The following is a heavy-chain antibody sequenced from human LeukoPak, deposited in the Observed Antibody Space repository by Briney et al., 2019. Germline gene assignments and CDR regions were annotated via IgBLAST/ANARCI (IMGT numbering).Heavy chain of an antibody. CDR1: GGSINSYY. V-gene: IGHV4-59*01. Sequence: SETLSLTCTVSGGSINSYYWSWIRQPPGKGLEWIAYIYYSGSTNYNPSLESRVTISVDTSKNQFSLNLSSVTAADPAVYYCATYPFRRATHYFDSWGQGILVTVSS. J-gene: IGHJ4*02. CDR2: IYYSGST. CDR3: ATYPFRRATHYFDS. D-gene: IGHD3-10*01.